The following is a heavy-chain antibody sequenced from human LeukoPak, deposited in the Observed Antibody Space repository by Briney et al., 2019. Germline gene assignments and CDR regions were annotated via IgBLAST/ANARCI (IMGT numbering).Heavy chain of an antibody. Sequence: SETLSLTCTVSGGSISSYYWSWIRQPAGKGLEWIGRIYTSGSTNYNPSLKSRVTMSVDTSKNQFSLKLSPVTAADTAVYYCASFGGVIVGPPDAFDIWGQGTMVTVSS. V-gene: IGHV4-4*07. J-gene: IGHJ3*02. CDR3: ASFGGVIVGPPDAFDI. CDR1: GGSISSYY. D-gene: IGHD3-16*02. CDR2: IYTSGST.